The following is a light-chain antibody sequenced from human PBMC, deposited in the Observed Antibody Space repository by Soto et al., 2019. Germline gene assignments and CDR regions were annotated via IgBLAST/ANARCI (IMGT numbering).Light chain of an antibody. CDR1: QSVSSY. CDR2: DAS. Sequence: EIVLTQSPATLSLSPGERATLSCRASQSVSSYLAWYQQKPGQAPRLLIYDASNRATGIPARFSGGGSGTEFTLTISSLQSEDVAIYYCQQYHDWPPITFGPG. CDR3: QQYHDWPPIT. V-gene: IGKV3-11*01. J-gene: IGKJ3*01.